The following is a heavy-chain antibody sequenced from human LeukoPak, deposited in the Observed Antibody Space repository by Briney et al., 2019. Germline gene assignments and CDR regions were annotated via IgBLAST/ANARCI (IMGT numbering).Heavy chain of an antibody. V-gene: IGHV4-61*02. CDR2: IYTSGST. D-gene: IGHD1-26*01. J-gene: IGHJ5*02. CDR3: ARGGGGYSGSRHWFDP. CDR1: GGSISSGSYY. Sequence: PSQTLSLTCTVSGGSISSGSYYWSWIRQPAGKGLEWIGRIYTSGSTNYNPSLKSRVTISVDTSKNQFSLKLSSVTAADTAVYYRARGGGGYSGSRHWFDPWGQGTLVTVSS.